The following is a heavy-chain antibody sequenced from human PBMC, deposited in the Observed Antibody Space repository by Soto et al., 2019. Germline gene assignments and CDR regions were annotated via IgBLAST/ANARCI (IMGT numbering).Heavy chain of an antibody. J-gene: IGHJ4*02. CDR3: ARGRSCGGDFYLFLN. V-gene: IGHV1-46*01. CDR1: GYTFTSYY. D-gene: IGHD2-21*02. Sequence: QVQLVQSGAEVTTPGASVKLSCKASGYTFTSYYIHWVRQAPGQGLEWVAMINPVGGRTKNAQMFQGRDTRTRDTSTGRVDMDLSSLVSDDTVVYYFARGRSCGGDFYLFLNCGQGSLVSFAA. CDR2: INPVGGRT.